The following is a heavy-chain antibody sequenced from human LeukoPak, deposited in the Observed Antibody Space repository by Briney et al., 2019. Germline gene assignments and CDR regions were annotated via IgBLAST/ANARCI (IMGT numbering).Heavy chain of an antibody. D-gene: IGHD3-10*01. CDR1: GFTFSSYG. J-gene: IGHJ4*02. CDR3: AKDRTRFGELLLIPDY. Sequence: GGSLRLSCAASGFTFSSYGMHWVRQAPGRGLEWVAVISYDGSNKYYADSVKGRFTISRDNSKNTLYLQMNSLRAEDTAVYYCAKDRTRFGELLLIPDYWGQGTLVTVSS. CDR2: ISYDGSNK. V-gene: IGHV3-30*18.